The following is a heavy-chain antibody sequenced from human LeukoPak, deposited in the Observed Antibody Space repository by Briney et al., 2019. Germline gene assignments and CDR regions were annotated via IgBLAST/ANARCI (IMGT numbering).Heavy chain of an antibody. J-gene: IGHJ2*01. V-gene: IGHV1-18*01. Sequence: ASVKVSCKASGYTFTSYGFSWVRPAPGQGLAWMGWISAYNGNTNYAQKLQDRVTMTTDTFTSTAYMELRSLRSDDTAVYYCARDGDMATHECWYFDLWGRGTLVTVSS. D-gene: IGHD5-24*01. CDR3: ARDGDMATHECWYFDL. CDR1: GYTFTSYG. CDR2: ISAYNGNT.